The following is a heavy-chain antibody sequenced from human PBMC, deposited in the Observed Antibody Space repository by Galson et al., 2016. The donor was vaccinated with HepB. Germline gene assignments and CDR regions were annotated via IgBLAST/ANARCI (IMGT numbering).Heavy chain of an antibody. D-gene: IGHD4-17*01. V-gene: IGHV5-51*01. J-gene: IGHJ4*02. CDR1: GYSFASHW. CDR3: AREGTVTTRGSFDY. CDR2: IYPGDSDT. Sequence: QSGAEVKKPGESLKISCKTSGYSFASHWIAWVRQMPGKGLEWMGFIYPGDSDTRYSPSFQGQVTISADKSINTAYLQWSSLKASDTAMYYCAREGTVTTRGSFDYWGQGTLVTVSS.